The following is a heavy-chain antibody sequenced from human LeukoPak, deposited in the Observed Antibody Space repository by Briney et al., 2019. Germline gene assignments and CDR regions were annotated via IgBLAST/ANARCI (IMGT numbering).Heavy chain of an antibody. CDR2: ISHTGSTI. J-gene: IGHJ6*02. CDR1: GFTFSAYR. CDR3: ARWSYGMDV. V-gene: IGHV3-48*02. D-gene: IGHD3-3*01. Sequence: PGGSLRLSCAASGFTFSAYRMNWVRQAPGKGLEWVSYISHTGSTIYYADSVKGRFTISRDNAKNSQHLQMNSLRDEDTAVYYCARWSYGMDVWGQGTTVTVSS.